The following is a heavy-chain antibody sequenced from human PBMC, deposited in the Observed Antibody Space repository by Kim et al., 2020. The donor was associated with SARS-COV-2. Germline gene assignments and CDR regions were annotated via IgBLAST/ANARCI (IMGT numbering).Heavy chain of an antibody. V-gene: IGHV4-59*01. J-gene: IGHJ5*02. CDR1: GGSMSSYY. D-gene: IGHD6-19*01. CDR2: IYYSGST. CDR3: VRGGERDGVPIAVAGNMFDP. Sequence: SETLSLPCTVSGGSMSSYYWSWIRPTPGKGLEWIGYIYYSGSTNYKPSLKSRCTISVDTSTNQFSLKLSSVTAADTAVYYCVRGGERDGVPIAVAGNMFDPSGQGTLLTVSS.